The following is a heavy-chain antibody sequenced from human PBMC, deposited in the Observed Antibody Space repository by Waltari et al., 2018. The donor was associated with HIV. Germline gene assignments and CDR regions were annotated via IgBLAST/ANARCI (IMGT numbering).Heavy chain of an antibody. J-gene: IGHJ3*02. CDR1: RFTSGSYW. V-gene: IGHV3-7*04. CDR3: ARDYYDSSGEDAFDI. Sequence: EVQLVESGGGLVQPGGSPSLSCAASRFTSGSYWMCWVRRAPGKGLEWVANIKQDGSEKYYVDSVKGRFTISRDNAKNSLYLQMNSLRAEDTAVYYCARDYYDSSGEDAFDIWGQGTMVTVSS. CDR2: IKQDGSEK. D-gene: IGHD3-22*01.